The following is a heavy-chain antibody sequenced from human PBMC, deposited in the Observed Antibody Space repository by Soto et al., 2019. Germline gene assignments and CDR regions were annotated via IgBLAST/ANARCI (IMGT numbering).Heavy chain of an antibody. CDR2: IIPIFGTA. J-gene: IGHJ3*02. D-gene: IGHD3-10*01. CDR1: GGTFSSYA. V-gene: IGHV1-69*01. CDR3: AREGGYYGSGSYYPTPIHAFDI. Sequence: QVQLVQSGAEVKKPGSSVKVSCKASGGTFSSYAISWVRQAPGQGLEWMGGIIPIFGTANYAQKFQGRVTITADESTSTAYMELSSLRSEDTAVYYCAREGGYYGSGSYYPTPIHAFDIWGQGTMVTVSS.